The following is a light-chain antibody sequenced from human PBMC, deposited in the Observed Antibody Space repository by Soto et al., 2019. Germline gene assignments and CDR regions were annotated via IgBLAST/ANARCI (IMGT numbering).Light chain of an antibody. CDR2: KAS. J-gene: IGKJ1*01. CDR1: QTISSW. Sequence: DIQMTQSPSTLSGSVGDRVTITCRASQTISSWLAWYQQKPGKAPKLLIYKASTLKSGVPSRFSGSGSGTEFALTISSLQPDDFATYFCQQYNRYSRTFGQGTKEDIK. CDR3: QQYNRYSRT. V-gene: IGKV1-5*03.